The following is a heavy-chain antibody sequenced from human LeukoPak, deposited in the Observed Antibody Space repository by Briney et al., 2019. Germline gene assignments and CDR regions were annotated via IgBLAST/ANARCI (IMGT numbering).Heavy chain of an antibody. CDR1: GFIFDTYG. CDR3: AKEKAIATINYGLDV. V-gene: IGHV3-30*18. J-gene: IGHJ6*02. CDR2: IAYGGSNK. Sequence: PGRSLRLSCAASGFIFDTYGMLWVRQAPGKGLEWVAVIAYGGSNKVYADSVKGRFNVSRDNSKNTLYLQMNSLRGEDTAVYYCAKEKAIATINYGLDVWGQGTTVTVSS. D-gene: IGHD1-1*01.